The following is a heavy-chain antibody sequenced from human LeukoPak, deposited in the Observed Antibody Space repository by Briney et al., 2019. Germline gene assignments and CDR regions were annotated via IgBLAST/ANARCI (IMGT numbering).Heavy chain of an antibody. D-gene: IGHD6-6*01. CDR3: ARGVAARHDGYFDY. CDR2: IIPIFGTA. V-gene: IGHV1-69*05. J-gene: IGHJ4*02. Sequence: ASVKVSCKASGGTFSSYAISWVRQAPGQGLEWMGGIIPIFGTANYAQKFQGRVTITTDESTSTAYMELSSLRSEDTAVYYCARGVAARHDGYFDYWAREPWSPSPQ. CDR1: GGTFSSYA.